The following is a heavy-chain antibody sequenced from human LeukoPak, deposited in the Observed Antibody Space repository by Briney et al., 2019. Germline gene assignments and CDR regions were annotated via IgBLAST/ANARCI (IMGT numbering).Heavy chain of an antibody. D-gene: IGHD3-9*01. CDR3: ARDPLWAYDILTGYYYDGMDV. V-gene: IGHV1-69*13. CDR2: IIPIFGTA. Sequence: ASVKVSCKASGYTFTSYGISWVRQAPGQGLEWMGGIIPIFGTANYAQKFQGRVTITADEPTSTAYMELSSLRSEDTAVYYCARDPLWAYDILTGYYYDGMDVWGQGTTVTVSS. CDR1: GYTFTSYG. J-gene: IGHJ6*02.